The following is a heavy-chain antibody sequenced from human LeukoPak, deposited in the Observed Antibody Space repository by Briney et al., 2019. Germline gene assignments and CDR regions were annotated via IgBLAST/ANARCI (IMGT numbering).Heavy chain of an antibody. V-gene: IGHV4-61*02. CDR3: ASGDYGAGSPVMRY. Sequence: SETLPLTCTVSGGSVTRGAYSWTWIRQPIGKGLEWIGRIYTSGDTKYNPSLKSRVTISVGASNNQFSLKLTSVTAADTAVYYCASGDYGAGSPVMRYWGHGTLVIVSS. J-gene: IGHJ4*01. D-gene: IGHD3-10*01. CDR1: GGSVTRGAYS. CDR2: IYTSGDT.